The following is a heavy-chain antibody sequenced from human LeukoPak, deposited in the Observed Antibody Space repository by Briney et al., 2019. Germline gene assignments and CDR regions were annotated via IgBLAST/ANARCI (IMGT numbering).Heavy chain of an antibody. CDR2: IYTSGST. CDR1: GGSFSIYY. CDR3: ARDPDSSGYYKN. V-gene: IGHV4-4*07. D-gene: IGHD3-22*01. Sequence: SETLSLTCTVSGGSFSIYYWSWIRQPAGKGLEWIGRIYTSGSTNYNPSLKSRVTMSVDTSKNQFSLKLSSVTAADTAVYYCARDPDSSGYYKNWGQGTLVTVSS. J-gene: IGHJ4*02.